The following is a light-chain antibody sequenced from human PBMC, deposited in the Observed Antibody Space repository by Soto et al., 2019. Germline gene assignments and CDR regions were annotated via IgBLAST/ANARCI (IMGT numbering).Light chain of an antibody. CDR1: QSVSGSY. Sequence: EIVLTQSPGTLSLSPGERATLSCRASQSVSGSYLAWYQQKPGQAPRLLIYGASSRATGIPDRFSGSGSGTDFTLIISRLETADFVVYYCQQYGSSPQTFGQGTKVETK. CDR2: GAS. J-gene: IGKJ1*01. CDR3: QQYGSSPQT. V-gene: IGKV3-20*01.